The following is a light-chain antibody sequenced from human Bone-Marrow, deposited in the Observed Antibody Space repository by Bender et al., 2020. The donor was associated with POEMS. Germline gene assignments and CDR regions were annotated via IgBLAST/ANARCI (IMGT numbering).Light chain of an antibody. CDR2: EVT. V-gene: IGLV2-23*02. Sequence: QSALTQPASVSGSPGQSITISCTGTSSDIGNYNLVSWYQQHPGKAPKVLISEVTKRPSGVSDRFSGSKSGNAASLTISGLQAEDEADYYCCSYAGSSTFYVFGTGTKVTVL. CDR3: CSYAGSSTFYV. CDR1: SSDIGNYNL. J-gene: IGLJ1*01.